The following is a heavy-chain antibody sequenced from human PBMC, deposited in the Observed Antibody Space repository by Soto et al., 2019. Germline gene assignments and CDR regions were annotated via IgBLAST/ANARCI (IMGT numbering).Heavy chain of an antibody. D-gene: IGHD2-2*01. CDR2: INSDGSST. Sequence: EVLLVESGGGLVQPGGSLRLSFAASGFTFSSYWMHWVRQAPGKGLVWVSRINSDGSSTTYADSVKGRFTISRDNAKNTLYLQMNSRRAEDAAVYYCARVETCSSTSCYSVFDYWGQGTLVTVSS. J-gene: IGHJ4*02. V-gene: IGHV3-74*03. CDR3: ARVETCSSTSCYSVFDY. CDR1: GFTFSSYW.